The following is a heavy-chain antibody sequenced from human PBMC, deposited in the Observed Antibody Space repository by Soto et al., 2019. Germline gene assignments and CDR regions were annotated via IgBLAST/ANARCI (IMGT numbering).Heavy chain of an antibody. CDR3: ARGDIVATINGAFDI. Sequence: PGESLKISCKGSGYSFTSYWIGWVRQMPGKGLEWMGIIYPGDSDTRYSPSFQGQVTISADKSISTAYLQWSSLKASDTAMYYCARGDIVATINGAFDIWGQGTMVTVSS. V-gene: IGHV5-51*01. CDR1: GYSFTSYW. J-gene: IGHJ3*02. D-gene: IGHD5-12*01. CDR2: IYPGDSDT.